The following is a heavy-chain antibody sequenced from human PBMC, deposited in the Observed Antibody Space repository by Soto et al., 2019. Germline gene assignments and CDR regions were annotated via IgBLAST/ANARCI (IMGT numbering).Heavy chain of an antibody. Sequence: PSETLSLTCTVSGGSISSGGYYWSWIRQHPGKGLEWIGYIYYSGSTYYNPSLKSRVTISVDTSKNQFSLKLSSVTAADTAVYYCARDQNYDFWSGYSWFDPWGQGTLVTVSS. V-gene: IGHV4-31*03. D-gene: IGHD3-3*01. CDR1: GGSISSGGYY. CDR2: IYYSGST. CDR3: ARDQNYDFWSGYSWFDP. J-gene: IGHJ5*02.